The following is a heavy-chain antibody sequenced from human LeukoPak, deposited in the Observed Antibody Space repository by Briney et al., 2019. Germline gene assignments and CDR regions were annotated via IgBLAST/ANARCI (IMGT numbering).Heavy chain of an antibody. CDR3: AREVRGAALGYYYYYMDV. CDR2: IYYSGST. J-gene: IGHJ6*03. Sequence: SETLSLTCTVSGGSISSYYWSWIRQPPGKGLEWIGYIYYSGSTNYNPSLKSRVTISVDTSKNQFSLKLSSVTAADTAVYYCAREVRGAALGYYYYYMDVWGKGTTVTVSS. V-gene: IGHV4-59*01. CDR1: GGSISSYY. D-gene: IGHD6-6*01.